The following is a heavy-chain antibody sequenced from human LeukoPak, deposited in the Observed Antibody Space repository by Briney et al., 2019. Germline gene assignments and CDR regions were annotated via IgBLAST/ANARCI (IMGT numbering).Heavy chain of an antibody. CDR2: IYYSGST. Sequence: SETLSLTCTVSGGSISSSSYYWGWIRQPPGKGLEWIGSIYYSGSTYYNPSLKSRVTISVDTSKNQFSLKLSSVTAADTAVYYCARASGYCSGGSCYYDAFDIWGQGTMVTVSS. V-gene: IGHV4-39*07. CDR1: GGSISSSSYY. D-gene: IGHD2-15*01. CDR3: ARASGYCSGGSCYYDAFDI. J-gene: IGHJ3*02.